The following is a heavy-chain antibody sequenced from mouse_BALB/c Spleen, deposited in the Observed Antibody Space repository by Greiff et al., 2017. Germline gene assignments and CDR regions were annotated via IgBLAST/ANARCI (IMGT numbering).Heavy chain of an antibody. Sequence: VHVKQSGPELVKPGASVKMSCKASGYTFTSYVMHWVKQKPGQGLEWIGYINPYNDGTKYNEKFKGKATLTSDKSSSTAYMELSSLTSEDSAVYYCARGVYDYALDYWGQGTTLTVSS. J-gene: IGHJ2*01. D-gene: IGHD2-4*01. CDR3: ARGVYDYALDY. V-gene: IGHV1-14*01. CDR2: INPYNDGT. CDR1: GYTFTSYV.